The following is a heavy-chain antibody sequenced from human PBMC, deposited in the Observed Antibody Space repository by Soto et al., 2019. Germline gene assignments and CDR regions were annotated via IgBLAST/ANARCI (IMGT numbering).Heavy chain of an antibody. CDR1: GFTFSVYA. CDR3: AKDHWGSY. V-gene: IGHV3-23*01. Sequence: GGSLRLSCAVSGFTFSVYAMSWVRQAPGKGLEWVSAISGSGTSTYYAVSVKGRFTISRDNSKNTLYLQMNSLRAEDTAIYYCAKDHWGSYSGQGTLVTVSS. J-gene: IGHJ4*02. CDR2: ISGSGTST. D-gene: IGHD3-16*01.